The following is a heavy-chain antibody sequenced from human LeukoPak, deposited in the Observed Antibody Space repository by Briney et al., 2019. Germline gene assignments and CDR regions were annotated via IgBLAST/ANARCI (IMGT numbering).Heavy chain of an antibody. V-gene: IGHV1-18*01. CDR1: GYTLTSFG. Sequence: ASVKVSCKASGYTLTSFGISWVRQAPGQGLEWMGWISAYNGNTNYVQKLQGRVTMTTDTSTSTAYMELRSLRSDDTAVYYCARDYGSGSYSHFDYWGQGTLVTVSS. CDR3: ARDYGSGSYSHFDY. J-gene: IGHJ4*02. CDR2: ISAYNGNT. D-gene: IGHD3-10*01.